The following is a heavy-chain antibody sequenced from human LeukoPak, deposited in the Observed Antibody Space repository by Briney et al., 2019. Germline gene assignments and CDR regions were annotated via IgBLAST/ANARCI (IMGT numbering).Heavy chain of an antibody. Sequence: SQTLSLTCTVSGSSISSGDYYWSWIRQPPGKGLEWIGYIYYSGSTYYNPSLKSRVTISVDTSKNQFSLKLSSVTAADTAVYYCARDDSSGYALDYWGQGTLVTVSS. CDR2: IYYSGST. CDR1: GSSISSGDYY. CDR3: ARDDSSGYALDY. J-gene: IGHJ4*02. D-gene: IGHD3-22*01. V-gene: IGHV4-30-4*08.